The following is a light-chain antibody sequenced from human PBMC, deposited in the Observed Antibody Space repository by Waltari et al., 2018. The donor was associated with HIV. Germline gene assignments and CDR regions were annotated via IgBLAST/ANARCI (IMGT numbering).Light chain of an antibody. Sequence: QSVLTQPPSVSGAPGQRVTISCTGSSSNIGAGYDVHWYQHLPGTAPKLLIYGNSNRPSGVPDRFSGSKSGTSASLAITGLQAADEADYYCQSYDSSLTTWVFGGGTKLTVL. CDR1: SSNIGAGYD. J-gene: IGLJ3*02. CDR3: QSYDSSLTTWV. V-gene: IGLV1-40*01. CDR2: GNS.